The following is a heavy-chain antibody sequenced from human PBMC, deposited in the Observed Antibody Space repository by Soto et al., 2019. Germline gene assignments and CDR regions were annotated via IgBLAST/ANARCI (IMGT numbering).Heavy chain of an antibody. Sequence: PSETLSLTCTVSGGSISSGGYYWGWIRQHPGKGLEWIGYIYYSGSTYYNPSLKSRVTISVDTSKNQFSLKLSSVTAADTAVYYCASSVYYYDSSGYFPDAFDIWGQGTMVTVSS. CDR3: ASSVYYYDSSGYFPDAFDI. D-gene: IGHD3-22*01. CDR1: GGSISSGGYY. CDR2: IYYSGST. J-gene: IGHJ3*02. V-gene: IGHV4-31*03.